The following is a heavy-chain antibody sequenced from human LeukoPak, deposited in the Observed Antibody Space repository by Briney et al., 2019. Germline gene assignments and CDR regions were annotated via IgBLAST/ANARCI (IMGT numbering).Heavy chain of an antibody. CDR3: AREVYSSGWSSFDY. V-gene: IGHV3-74*01. CDR2: INSDGSST. Sequence: PGGALRLSCEASGFTFSNFWMHWVRQVPGKGLLWVSRINSDGSSTIHADSVKGRFTISRDNAKNTLYLQMNSLRAEDTAVYYCAREVYSSGWSSFDYWGQGTLVTVSS. J-gene: IGHJ4*02. CDR1: GFTFSNFW. D-gene: IGHD6-19*01.